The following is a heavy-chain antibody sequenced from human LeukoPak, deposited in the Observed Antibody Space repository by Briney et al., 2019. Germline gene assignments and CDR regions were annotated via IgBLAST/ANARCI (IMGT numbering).Heavy chain of an antibody. J-gene: IGHJ4*02. CDR1: GDSIISSSYY. V-gene: IGHV4-39*01. CDR2: IYYSGRT. Sequence: KPSETLSLTCTVSGDSIISSSYYWGWIRQPPGKGLEWIGSIYYSGRTYYNPSLRSRVTISIDTSENQFSLKLSSVTAADTAVYYCARLYSGTRPPDYWGQGTLVTVSS. D-gene: IGHD3-10*01. CDR3: ARLYSGTRPPDY.